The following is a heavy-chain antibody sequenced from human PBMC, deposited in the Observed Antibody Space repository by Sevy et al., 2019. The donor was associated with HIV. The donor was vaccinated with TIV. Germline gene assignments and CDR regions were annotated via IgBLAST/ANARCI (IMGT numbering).Heavy chain of an antibody. Sequence: GGSLRLSCAASGFMFSNYWMTWVRQAPGKGLEWVANIKEDGSEKYYGDSVKGRFSISRDNAKNSLHLQLNTLRPEDTAVYYCARAVTPHRDYLRIMDVWGKGTTVTVSS. CDR1: GFMFSNYW. J-gene: IGHJ6*04. V-gene: IGHV3-7*01. D-gene: IGHD4-17*01. CDR2: IKEDGSEK. CDR3: ARAVTPHRDYLRIMDV.